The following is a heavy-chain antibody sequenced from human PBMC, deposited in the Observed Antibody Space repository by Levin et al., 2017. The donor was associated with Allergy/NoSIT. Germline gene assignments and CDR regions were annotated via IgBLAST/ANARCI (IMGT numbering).Heavy chain of an antibody. D-gene: IGHD3-16*02. CDR2: IYYSGST. CDR1: GGSISSSSYY. CDR3: ARPYYDYIWGIYRLYWYFDL. J-gene: IGHJ2*01. V-gene: IGHV4-39*01. Sequence: SETLSLTCTVSGGSISSSSYYWGWIRQPPGKGLEWIGSIYYSGSTYYNPSLKSRVTISVDTSKNQFSLKLSSVTAADTAVYYCARPYYDYIWGIYRLYWYFDLWGRGTLVTVSS.